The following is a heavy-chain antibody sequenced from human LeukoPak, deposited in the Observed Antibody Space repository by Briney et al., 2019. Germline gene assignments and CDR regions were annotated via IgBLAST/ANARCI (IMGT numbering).Heavy chain of an antibody. V-gene: IGHV3-23*01. CDR3: AKDRTPGVGIYDSSGYSGY. Sequence: PGGSLRLSCAASGFTFSSYAMSWVRQAPGKGLEWVSAISGSGGSTYYADSVKGRFTISRDNSKNTLYLQMNSLRAEDTAVYYCAKDRTPGVGIYDSSGYSGYWGQGTLVTVSS. CDR2: ISGSGGST. D-gene: IGHD3-22*01. J-gene: IGHJ4*02. CDR1: GFTFSSYA.